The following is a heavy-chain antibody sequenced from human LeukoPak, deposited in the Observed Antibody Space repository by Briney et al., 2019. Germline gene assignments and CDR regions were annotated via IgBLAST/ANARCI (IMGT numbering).Heavy chain of an antibody. J-gene: IGHJ4*02. Sequence: LGGSLRLSCAASGFTFSNYNINWVRLAPGKGLEWVSSISTSRSYIHYADSVKGRFTISRENAKNSLYLQMNSLRAEDTAVYYCARDSSSGYYTHWGQGILVTVSS. D-gene: IGHD3-22*01. CDR3: ARDSSSGYYTH. CDR1: GFTFSNYN. V-gene: IGHV3-21*01. CDR2: ISTSRSYI.